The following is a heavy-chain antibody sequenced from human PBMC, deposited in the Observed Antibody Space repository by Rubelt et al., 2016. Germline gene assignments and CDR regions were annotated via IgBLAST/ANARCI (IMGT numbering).Heavy chain of an antibody. CDR1: GYTFTSYY. CDR3: AREQETTVTIEGVLGY. V-gene: IGHV1-46*01. J-gene: IGHJ4*02. Sequence: QVQLVQSGAEVKKPGASVKVSCKASGYTFTSYYMHWVRQAPGQGLEWMGIINPSGGSTSYAQKFQGGGTRTRDTSTSKVYMELSSLRSEDTAVDYCAREQETTVTIEGVLGYWGQGTLVTVSS. D-gene: IGHD4-17*01. CDR2: INPSGGST.